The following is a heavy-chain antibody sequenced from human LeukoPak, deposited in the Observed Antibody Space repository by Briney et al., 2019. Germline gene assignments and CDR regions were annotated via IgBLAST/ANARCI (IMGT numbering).Heavy chain of an antibody. Sequence: GASVTVSFTASGYTFTIYGISWVRQAPGQGLEWMGWISAYNGNTNYSQKLQGRVTMTTDTSTSTAYMELRSLRSDDTAVYYCASRPYDSNTYFYYYMDVWGKGTTVTVSS. CDR1: GYTFTIYG. CDR2: ISAYNGNT. CDR3: ASRPYDSNTYFYYYMDV. D-gene: IGHD3-22*01. V-gene: IGHV1-18*01. J-gene: IGHJ6*03.